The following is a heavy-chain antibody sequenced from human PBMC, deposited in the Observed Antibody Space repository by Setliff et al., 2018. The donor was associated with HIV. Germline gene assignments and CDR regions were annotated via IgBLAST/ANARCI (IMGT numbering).Heavy chain of an antibody. V-gene: IGHV4-31*03. J-gene: IGHJ4*01. CDR2: IDDSGSA. Sequence: SETLSLTCTVSGASINSATYYWSWLRQHPGKGLEWIGYIDDSGSAFYNPSLKSRITISVDTSKNQFSLRMKSVTAADTAVYYCAREGKTAMVTKYFYYWGPGTVVTVSS. CDR1: GASINSATYY. CDR3: AREGKTAMVTKYFYY. D-gene: IGHD5-18*01.